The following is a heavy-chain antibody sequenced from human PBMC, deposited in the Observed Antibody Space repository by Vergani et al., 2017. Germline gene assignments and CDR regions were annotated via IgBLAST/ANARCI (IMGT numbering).Heavy chain of an antibody. V-gene: IGHV1-69*01. CDR2: SIPIFGTA. CDR3: ARALLGQWLRLEQGLYDYYMDV. CDR1: GGTFSSYA. D-gene: IGHD5-12*01. Sequence: QVQLVQSGAEVKKPGSSVKVSCKASGGTFSSYAISWVRQAPGQGLEWMGGSIPIFGTANYAQEFQGRVPITAEESTSTAYVELSSQRSEDTAVYYLARALLGQWLRLEQGLYDYYMDVWGKGTTVTVSS. J-gene: IGHJ6*03.